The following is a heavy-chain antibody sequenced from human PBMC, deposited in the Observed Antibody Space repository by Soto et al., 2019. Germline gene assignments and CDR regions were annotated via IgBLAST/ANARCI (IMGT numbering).Heavy chain of an antibody. J-gene: IGHJ4*02. CDR1: GFTFRSYA. CDR3: AKRAWGTYYFDY. Sequence: VGSLRLSCAVSGFTFRSYAMSWVRQAPGKGLEWVSAISGSGDSTFYADSVKGRFTISRDNSKNTLYLQMNSLRAEDTAVYYCAKRAWGTYYFDYWGQGTLVTVSS. CDR2: ISGSGDST. D-gene: IGHD3-16*01. V-gene: IGHV3-23*01.